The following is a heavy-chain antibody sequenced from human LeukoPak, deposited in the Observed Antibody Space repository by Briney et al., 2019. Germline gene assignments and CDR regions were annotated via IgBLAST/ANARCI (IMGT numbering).Heavy chain of an antibody. CDR2: IIPIFGTT. D-gene: IGHD3-9*01. CDR3: ARGLPYYDILTGYYVRGPRGLNDY. J-gene: IGHJ4*02. Sequence: SVKVSCKAPGGTLSRYAISWVRQAPGQGLEWMGGIIPIFGTTNYAQKFQGRVTITADESTSTAYMELSSLRSEDTAVYYCARGLPYYDILTGYYVRGPRGLNDYWGQGTLVTVSS. CDR1: GGTLSRYA. V-gene: IGHV1-69*13.